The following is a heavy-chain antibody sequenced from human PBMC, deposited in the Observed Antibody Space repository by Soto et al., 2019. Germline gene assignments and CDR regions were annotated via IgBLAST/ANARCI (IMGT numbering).Heavy chain of an antibody. Sequence: SETLSLTCTVSGGSISSYYWSWIRQPPGKGLEWIGYIYYSGSTNYNPSLKSRVTISVDTSKNQFSLKLSSVTAADTAVYYCARSGGRYFDYWGQGTLVTSPQ. V-gene: IGHV4-59*01. D-gene: IGHD2-15*01. CDR2: IYYSGST. J-gene: IGHJ4*02. CDR3: ARSGGRYFDY. CDR1: GGSISSYY.